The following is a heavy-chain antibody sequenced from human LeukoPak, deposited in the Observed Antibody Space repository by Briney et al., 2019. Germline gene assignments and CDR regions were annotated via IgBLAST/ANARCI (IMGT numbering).Heavy chain of an antibody. CDR1: GFTFSDYY. J-gene: IGHJ4*02. CDR3: ARIRFGVTSFDY. D-gene: IGHD3-16*01. V-gene: IGHV3-11*01. Sequence: GGSLRLSCAASGFTFSDYYMSWIRQAPGKGLEWVSYISASGSNTYYADSVKGRLTISRDNAKNSLYLQMNSLRAEDTAVFYCARIRFGVTSFDYWGQGILVTVPS. CDR2: ISASGSNT.